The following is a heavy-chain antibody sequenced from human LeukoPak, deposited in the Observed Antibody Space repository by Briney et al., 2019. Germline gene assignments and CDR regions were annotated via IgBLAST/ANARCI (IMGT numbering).Heavy chain of an antibody. J-gene: IGHJ4*02. D-gene: IGHD3-22*01. CDR3: ARGSGYYLY. Sequence: GGSLRLSCAASGFTFSSYWMHWVRQAPGKGRGWVSRINSEGRSTMYADSVKGGFTIWRDKAKKTLYLQMNSLRAEDTAVYYCARGSGYYLYWGQGTLVTVSS. V-gene: IGHV3-74*03. CDR2: INSEGRST. CDR1: GFTFSSYW.